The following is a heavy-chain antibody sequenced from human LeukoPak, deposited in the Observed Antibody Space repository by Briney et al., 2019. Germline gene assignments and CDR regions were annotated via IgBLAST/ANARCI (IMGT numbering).Heavy chain of an antibody. D-gene: IGHD6-19*01. V-gene: IGHV3-21*01. J-gene: IGHJ4*02. CDR2: ISGSSNYI. CDR1: GFTFSSYS. CDR3: ARALEPSIAVIDY. Sequence: GGSLRLSCAASGFTFSSYSMNWVRQTPGKGLDWVSSISGSSNYIYYADSVKGRFTISRDNAKNSLYLQMNSLRAEDTAVYYCARALEPSIAVIDYWGQGTLVTVSS.